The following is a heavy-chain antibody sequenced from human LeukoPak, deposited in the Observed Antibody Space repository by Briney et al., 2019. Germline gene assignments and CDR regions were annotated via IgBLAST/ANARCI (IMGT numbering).Heavy chain of an antibody. D-gene: IGHD3-16*01. J-gene: IGHJ4*02. CDR2: IHHSRST. V-gene: IGHV4-34*01. CDR3: AKHGGFDFDY. CDR1: GGSFSGHY. Sequence: KPSETLFLTCGVSGGSFSGHYWSSLRQPPGKGLEWIGQIHHSRSTSYTPSLRSRVTISVDMSKRQISLKLSSVTAADTAVYYCAKHGGFDFDYWGQGTLVTVSS.